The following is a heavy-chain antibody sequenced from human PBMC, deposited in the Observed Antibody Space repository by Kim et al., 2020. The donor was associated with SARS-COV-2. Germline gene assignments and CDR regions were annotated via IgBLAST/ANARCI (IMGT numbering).Heavy chain of an antibody. D-gene: IGHD3-10*01. J-gene: IGHJ3*02. CDR1: GFTFSSYA. Sequence: GGSLRLSCAASGFTFSSYAMSWVRQAPGKGLEWVSAISGSGGSTYYADSVKGRFTISRDNSKNTLYLQMNSLRAEDTAVYYCAKDGPWRITMVRGDFAFDIWGQGTMVTVSS. CDR2: ISGSGGST. CDR3: AKDGPWRITMVRGDFAFDI. V-gene: IGHV3-23*01.